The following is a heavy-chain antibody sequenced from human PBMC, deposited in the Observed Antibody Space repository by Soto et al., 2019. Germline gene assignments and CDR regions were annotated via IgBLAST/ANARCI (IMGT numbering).Heavy chain of an antibody. J-gene: IGHJ6*02. D-gene: IGHD6-19*01. V-gene: IGHV1-2*04. CDR3: ARDQSGIAVAANYYYYGMDV. CDR2: INPNSGGT. Sequence: GASVKVSCKASGYTFTGYYMHWVRQAPGQGLEWMGWINPNSGGTNYAQKFQGWVTMTRDTSISTAYMELSRLRSDDTAAYYCARDQSGIAVAANYYYYGMDVWGQGTTVTVSS. CDR1: GYTFTGYY.